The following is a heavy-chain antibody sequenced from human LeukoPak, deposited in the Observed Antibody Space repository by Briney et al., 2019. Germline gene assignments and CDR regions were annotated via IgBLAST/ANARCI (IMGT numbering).Heavy chain of an antibody. CDR2: VNSNGVST. J-gene: IGHJ4*02. Sequence: PGGSLRLSCAASGFTFSSYALHWVRQAPGKGLEYVSGVNSNGVSTNYADSVKGRITISRDNSNNTLHLQMSSLRGEDTAVYYCVKDRDRNLARVNFDYWGQGTLVTVSS. V-gene: IGHV3-64D*06. CDR1: GFTFSSYA. D-gene: IGHD5-24*01. CDR3: VKDRDRNLARVNFDY.